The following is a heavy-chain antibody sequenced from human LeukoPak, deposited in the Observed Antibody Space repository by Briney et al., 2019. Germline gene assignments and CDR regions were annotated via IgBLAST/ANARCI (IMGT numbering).Heavy chain of an antibody. CDR1: GGSISSGGYY. J-gene: IGHJ4*02. CDR3: AYTFGELSAFDY. V-gene: IGHV4-31*03. CDR2: IYYSGST. Sequence: SETLSLTCTVSGGSISSGGYYWSWIRQHPGKGLEWIGYIYYSGSTYYNPSLKSRVTISVDTSKNQFSLKLSSVTAADTAVYYCAYTFGELSAFDYWGQGTLVTVSS. D-gene: IGHD3-10*01.